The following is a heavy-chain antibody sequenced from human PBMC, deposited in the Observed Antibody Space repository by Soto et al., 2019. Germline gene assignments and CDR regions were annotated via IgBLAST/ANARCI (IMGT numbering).Heavy chain of an antibody. CDR3: AVSSPWASTDV. CDR1: GYSFTGYW. V-gene: IGHV5-10-1*01. CDR2: IDPSDSYT. J-gene: IGHJ6*02. Sequence: AASLAISCKASGYSFTGYWISWVRQMPGKGLEWMGRIDPSDSYTNYSPSFQGHVTISADKSISTAYLQWSSLKASDTAMYYCAVSSPWASTDVWGQGTTVTVSS. D-gene: IGHD6-13*01.